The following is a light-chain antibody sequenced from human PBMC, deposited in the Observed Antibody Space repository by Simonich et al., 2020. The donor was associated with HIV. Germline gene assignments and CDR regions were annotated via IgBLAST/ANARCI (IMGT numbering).Light chain of an antibody. CDR2: DAS. J-gene: IGKJ2*01. V-gene: IGKV3D-20*01. CDR3: QLYGDSPYT. CDR1: QSVGRPY. Sequence: ILLTQSPGTLSLSPGETATLSCTARQSVGRPYLAWYQQKPGLAPRLLIYDASSRATVIPERFSGCGSGTDFSLTINRLEPEDFAVYYCQLYGDSPYTFGQGTKVEIK.